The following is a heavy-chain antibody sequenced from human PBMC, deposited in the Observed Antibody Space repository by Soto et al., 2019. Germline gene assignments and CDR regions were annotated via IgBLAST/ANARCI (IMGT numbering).Heavy chain of an antibody. D-gene: IGHD1-26*01. V-gene: IGHV3-21*04. CDR3: ASPYRVGATPVPLDY. Sequence: EVQLVESGGGLVKPGGSLRLSCVASGFTFSNYNVNWVRQAPGKGLEWVSCISGSSSYIYYADSVKGRFTISRDNAKNALYRQLDSLRADDTAVYYCASPYRVGATPVPLDYWGQGTLLAVAS. CDR2: ISGSSSYI. CDR1: GFTFSNYN. J-gene: IGHJ4*02.